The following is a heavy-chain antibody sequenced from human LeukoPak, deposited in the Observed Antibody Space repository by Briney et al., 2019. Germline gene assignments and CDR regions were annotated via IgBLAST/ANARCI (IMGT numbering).Heavy chain of an antibody. D-gene: IGHD3-22*01. CDR2: IYRGGGT. Sequence: GGSLRLSCAASGFTVSSNYMSWVRQAPGKGLEWVSVIYRGGGTYYADSVKGRFTISRDNSKNTLYLQTNSLRAEDTAVYYCARDHYDGSTYYHDYWGQGTLVTVSS. V-gene: IGHV3-53*01. CDR3: ARDHYDGSTYYHDY. J-gene: IGHJ4*02. CDR1: GFTVSSNY.